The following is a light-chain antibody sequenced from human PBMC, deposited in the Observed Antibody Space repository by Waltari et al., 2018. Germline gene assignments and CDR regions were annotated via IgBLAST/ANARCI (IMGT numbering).Light chain of an antibody. CDR3: QQYNNWPPYT. V-gene: IGKV3-15*01. CDR2: GAS. Sequence: EIVMTQSPAPLSVSPGERATLACRASQSVSSNLPWYQQKPGQAPRPIIYGASTRATGIPARFSGSGSGTEFTLTISSLQSEDFAVYYCQQYNNWPPYTFGQGTKLEIK. CDR1: QSVSSN. J-gene: IGKJ2*01.